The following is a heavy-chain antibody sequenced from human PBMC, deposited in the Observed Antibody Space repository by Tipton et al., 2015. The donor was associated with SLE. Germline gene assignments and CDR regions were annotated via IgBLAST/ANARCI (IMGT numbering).Heavy chain of an antibody. CDR3: ARVRQQLTHDAFDI. Sequence: TLSLTCTVSGGSISSYYWSWIRQPPGKGLEWIGYIYTSGSTNYNPSLKSRVTISVDTSKNQFSLKLSSVTAADTAVYYCARVRQQLTHDAFDIWGQGTMVTVSS. V-gene: IGHV4-4*08. D-gene: IGHD6-13*01. CDR1: GGSISSYY. J-gene: IGHJ3*02. CDR2: IYTSGST.